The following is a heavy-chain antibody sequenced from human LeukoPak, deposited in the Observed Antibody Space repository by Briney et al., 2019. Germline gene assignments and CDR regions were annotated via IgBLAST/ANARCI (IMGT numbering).Heavy chain of an antibody. CDR2: INHSGST. CDR3: VRGNTLHSYELDY. J-gene: IGHJ4*02. V-gene: IGHV4-34*01. CDR1: GGSFSGYY. Sequence: SETLSLTCAVYGGSFSGYYWSWIRQPPGKGLEWIGEINHSGSTNYNPSLKSRVTISVDTSKNQFSLKLSSVTAADTAVHYCVRGNTLHSYELDYWGQGTLVTVSS. D-gene: IGHD5-18*01.